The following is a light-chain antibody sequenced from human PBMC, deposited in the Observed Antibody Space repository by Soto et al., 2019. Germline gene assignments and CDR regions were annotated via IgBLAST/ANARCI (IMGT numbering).Light chain of an antibody. CDR3: LQRSNWWT. Sequence: EIVLTQSPATLSLAPGERATLSCRASQSVSNYLAWYLQKPGQAPRLLIYDASNRATGIPARFSGSGSGTDFTLTISSLEPEDFAVYYCLQRSNWWTFGQGTKVDIK. CDR1: QSVSNY. V-gene: IGKV3-11*01. CDR2: DAS. J-gene: IGKJ1*01.